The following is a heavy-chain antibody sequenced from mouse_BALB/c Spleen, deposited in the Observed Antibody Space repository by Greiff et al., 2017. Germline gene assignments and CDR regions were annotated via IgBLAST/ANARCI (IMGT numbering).Heavy chain of an antibody. Sequence: VQLKESGTVLARPGASVQMSCKASGYTFTSYWMPWVKQRPGQGLEWIGAIYPGNSDTSYNQKFKGKAKLTAVTSTSTAYMELSSLTNEDSAVYYCTPTVESPLAYGGQGTTLTVSS. CDR3: TPTVESPLAY. CDR1: GYTFTSYW. J-gene: IGHJ2*01. CDR2: IYPGNSDT. V-gene: IGHV1-5*01. D-gene: IGHD1-1*01.